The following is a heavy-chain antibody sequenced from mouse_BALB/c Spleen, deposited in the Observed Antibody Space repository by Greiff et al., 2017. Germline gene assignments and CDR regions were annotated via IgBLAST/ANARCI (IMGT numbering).Heavy chain of an antibody. CDR2: ISYSGST. CDR1: GYSITSDYA. Sequence: EVQLVESGPGLVKPSQSLSLTCTVTGYSITSDYAWNWIRQFPGNKLEWMGYISYSGSTSYNPSLKSRISITRDTSKNQFFLQLNSVTTEDTATYYCARRGSTMRNYYFDYWGQGTTLTVSS. J-gene: IGHJ2*01. D-gene: IGHD2-4*01. V-gene: IGHV3-2*02. CDR3: ARRGSTMRNYYFDY.